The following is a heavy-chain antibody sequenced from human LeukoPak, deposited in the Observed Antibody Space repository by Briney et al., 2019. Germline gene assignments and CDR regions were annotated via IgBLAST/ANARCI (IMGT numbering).Heavy chain of an antibody. D-gene: IGHD3-22*01. CDR1: GGSISSSTYY. CDR2: IHHSGST. J-gene: IGHJ4*02. Sequence: SETLSLTCTVSGGSISSSTYYWAWIRQPPGKGLEWIATIHHSGSTYYKPSLRSGVTISVDTSRNQFSLKLRSVTVADTAVYYCARLGGYYDPPGYWGQGTLVTVSS. V-gene: IGHV4-39*01. CDR3: ARLGGYYDPPGY.